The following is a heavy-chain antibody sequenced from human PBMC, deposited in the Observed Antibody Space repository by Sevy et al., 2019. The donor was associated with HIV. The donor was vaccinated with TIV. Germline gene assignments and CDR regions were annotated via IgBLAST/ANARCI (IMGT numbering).Heavy chain of an antibody. D-gene: IGHD3-16*01. CDR1: GYTFTSYG. CDR3: AGGEGGAHYFDY. J-gene: IGHJ4*02. V-gene: IGHV1-18*01. CDR2: ISAYNGNT. Sequence: ASVKVSCKASGYTFTSYGISWVRQAPGQGLEWMGWISAYNGNTNYAQKLQGRVTMTTDTSTSTGYMELRSLRSDDTAVYYCAGGEGGAHYFDYWGQGTLVTVSS.